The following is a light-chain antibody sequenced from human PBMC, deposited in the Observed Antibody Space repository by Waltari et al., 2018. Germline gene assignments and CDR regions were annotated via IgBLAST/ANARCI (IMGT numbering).Light chain of an antibody. J-gene: IGKJ4*01. Sequence: EIVMTQSPATLSVSPGERATLSCRASQSVSNNLAWYQQKPGQAPRPLIYGASTTATGIPARFSGSGSGTEFTLTISSLQSEDFAVYYCQQYNNWPPLTFGGGTKVDIK. CDR3: QQYNNWPPLT. CDR2: GAS. V-gene: IGKV3-15*01. CDR1: QSVSNN.